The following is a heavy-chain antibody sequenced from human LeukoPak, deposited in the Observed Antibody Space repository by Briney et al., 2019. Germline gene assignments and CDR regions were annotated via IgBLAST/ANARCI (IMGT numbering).Heavy chain of an antibody. D-gene: IGHD1-1*01. CDR1: GFXFSSYS. CDR3: ARKATDFDD. CDR2: ISSTSNTI. Sequence: GGSLRLSCAASGFXFSSYSMNWVRQAPGKGLEWVSYISSTSNTIYYADSVKGRFTISRDNAENSLYLQMNSLRDEDTAVYYCARKATDFDDWGQGTLVTVSS. J-gene: IGHJ4*02. V-gene: IGHV3-48*02.